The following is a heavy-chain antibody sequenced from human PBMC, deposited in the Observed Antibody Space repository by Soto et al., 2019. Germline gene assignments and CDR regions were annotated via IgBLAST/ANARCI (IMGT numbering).Heavy chain of an antibody. J-gene: IGHJ6*02. V-gene: IGHV4-4*02. Sequence: PSETLSLTCAVSGDSISSSKWWTWVRQTPKKGLEWIGKIDHNGVTNYNPSLEGRVTISKDNSKNQLSLKLTSVTAADSAMYYCVRMNRDYYYYGMDAWGQGAPVTVSS. CDR3: VRMNRDYYYYGMDA. CDR2: IDHNGVT. CDR1: GDSISSSKW.